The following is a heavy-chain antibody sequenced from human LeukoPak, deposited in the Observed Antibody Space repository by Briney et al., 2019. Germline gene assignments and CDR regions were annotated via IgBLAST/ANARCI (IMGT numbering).Heavy chain of an antibody. Sequence: SETLSLTCAVYGGSFSGYYWSWIRQPPGKGLEWIGYIYYSGSTNYNPSLKSRVTISVDTSKNQFSLKLSSVTAADTAVYYCARGGNLGGFDYWGQGTLVTVSS. V-gene: IGHV4-59*01. CDR2: IYYSGST. J-gene: IGHJ4*02. CDR3: ARGGNLGGFDY. D-gene: IGHD3-16*01. CDR1: GGSFSGYY.